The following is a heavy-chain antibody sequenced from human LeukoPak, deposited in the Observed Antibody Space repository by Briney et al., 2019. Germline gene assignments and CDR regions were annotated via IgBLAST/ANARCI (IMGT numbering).Heavy chain of an antibody. J-gene: IGHJ6*02. CDR3: ARPVAGTYYHYGMDV. D-gene: IGHD6-19*01. CDR1: GGTFSSYA. V-gene: IGHV1-69*13. CDR2: IIPIFGTA. Sequence: ASVKVSCKASGGTFSSYAISWVRQAPGQGLEWMGGIIPIFGTANYAQKFQGRVTITADESTSTAYMELSSLRFEDTAVYYCARPVAGTYYHYGMDVWGQGTTVTVSS.